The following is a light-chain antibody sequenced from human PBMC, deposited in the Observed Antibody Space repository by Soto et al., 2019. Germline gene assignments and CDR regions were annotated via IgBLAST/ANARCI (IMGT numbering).Light chain of an antibody. CDR2: GAS. CDR1: QSVSSSY. J-gene: IGKJ1*01. Sequence: EIVLTQSPGTLSLSPGERATLSCRASQSVSSSYLAWYQQKPGQAPRLLIYGASSRATGIPDRFSGSGSGTDFTLTSSRVETEDFAVYYYQQYDSSPKTFGQGTKVE. V-gene: IGKV3-20*01. CDR3: QQYDSSPKT.